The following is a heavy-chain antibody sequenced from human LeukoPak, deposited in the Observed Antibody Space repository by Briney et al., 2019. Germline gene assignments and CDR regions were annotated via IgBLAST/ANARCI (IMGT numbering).Heavy chain of an antibody. CDR1: GGSISSGGYY. V-gene: IGHV4-61*02. Sequence: SETLSLTCTVSGGSISSGGYYWSWIRQPAGKGLEWIGRIYTSGNTNYNPSLKSRVTISVDTSKNQFSLKLSSVTAADTAVYYCAREGGYSYGDAPLHFDYWGQGTLVIVSS. D-gene: IGHD5-18*01. CDR2: IYTSGNT. J-gene: IGHJ4*02. CDR3: AREGGYSYGDAPLHFDY.